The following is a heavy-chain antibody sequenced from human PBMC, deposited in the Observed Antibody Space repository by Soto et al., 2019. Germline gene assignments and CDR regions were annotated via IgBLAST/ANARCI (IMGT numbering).Heavy chain of an antibody. CDR2: INAGNGNT. D-gene: IGHD3-10*01. Sequence: QVQLVQSGAEVKKPGASVKVSCKASGYTFTSYAMHWVLQAPGQRLEWMGWINAGNGNTKYSQKFQGSVTITRDTSASTAYMELSSLRSEDTAVYYCAGDKGGFGSGKLDYWGQGTLVTVSS. CDR3: AGDKGGFGSGKLDY. CDR1: GYTFTSYA. V-gene: IGHV1-3*01. J-gene: IGHJ4*02.